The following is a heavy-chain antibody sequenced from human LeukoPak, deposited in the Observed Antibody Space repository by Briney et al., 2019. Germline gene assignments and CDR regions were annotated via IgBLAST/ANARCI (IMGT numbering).Heavy chain of an antibody. CDR1: GYTFTGYY. J-gene: IGHJ5*02. V-gene: IGHV1-2*02. D-gene: IGHD6-13*01. CDR2: INLNSGGT. Sequence: ASVKVSCKASGYTFTGYYMHWVRQAPGQGLEWMGWINLNSGGTNYAQKFQGRVTMTRDTSISTAYMELSRLRSDDTAVYYCARGAAAGSNWFDPWGQGTLVTVSS. CDR3: ARGAAAGSNWFDP.